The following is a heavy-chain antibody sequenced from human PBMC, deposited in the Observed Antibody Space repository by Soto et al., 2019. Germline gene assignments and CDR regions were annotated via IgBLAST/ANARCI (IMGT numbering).Heavy chain of an antibody. CDR1: GGSFSGYY. Sequence: QVQLQQWGAGLLKPSETLSLTCAVYGGSFSGYYWSWIRQPPGKGLEWIGEINHSGSTNYNPSLKSRVTISVDTSKNQVSLKLSSVTAADTAVYYCARGMRGGSGSYYNPYYYYYGMDVWGQGTTVTVSS. J-gene: IGHJ6*02. V-gene: IGHV4-34*01. D-gene: IGHD3-10*01. CDR3: ARGMRGGSGSYYNPYYYYYGMDV. CDR2: INHSGST.